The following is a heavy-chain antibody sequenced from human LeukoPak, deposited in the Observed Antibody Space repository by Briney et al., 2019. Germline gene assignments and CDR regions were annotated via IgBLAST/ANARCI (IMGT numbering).Heavy chain of an antibody. J-gene: IGHJ4*02. D-gene: IGHD3-9*01. Sequence: SETLSLTCTVSGGSISSSSYYWGWIRQPPGKGLEWIGSIYYSGSTYYNPSLKSRVTISVDTSKNQFSLKLSSVTAADTAVYYCASHVPSYYDILTGYQAHFDYWGQGTLVTVSS. CDR3: ASHVPSYYDILTGYQAHFDY. CDR2: IYYSGST. CDR1: GGSISSSSYY. V-gene: IGHV4-39*01.